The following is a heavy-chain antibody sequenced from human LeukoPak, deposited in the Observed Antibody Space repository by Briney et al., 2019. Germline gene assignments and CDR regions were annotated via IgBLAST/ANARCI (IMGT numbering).Heavy chain of an antibody. D-gene: IGHD5-24*01. CDR1: GYTFTGYD. CDR2: INPNTGDT. V-gene: IGHV1-2*02. Sequence: ASVKVSCKASGYTFTGYDLHWVRQAPGQGLEWMGWINPNTGDTNYAQNFQGRVTMTRDTSISTASLQLSRLKSDDTAVYYCARSFTKMGKTSGPMRFDPSGQGTLVTVSS. J-gene: IGHJ5*02. CDR3: ARSFTKMGKTSGPMRFDP.